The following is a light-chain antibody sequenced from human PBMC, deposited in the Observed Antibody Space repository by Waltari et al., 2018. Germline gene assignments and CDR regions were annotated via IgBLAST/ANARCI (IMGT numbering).Light chain of an antibody. V-gene: IGKV3-20*01. Sequence: EIVLTQSPGTLSLSPGERATLPCRASQSVSSRDLAWYQQKPGQAPRLLIYGASSRATGIPDRFSGSGSGTDFTLTISRLEPEDFAVYYCQQYGSSPLTFGGGTKVEIK. J-gene: IGKJ4*01. CDR2: GAS. CDR1: QSVSSRD. CDR3: QQYGSSPLT.